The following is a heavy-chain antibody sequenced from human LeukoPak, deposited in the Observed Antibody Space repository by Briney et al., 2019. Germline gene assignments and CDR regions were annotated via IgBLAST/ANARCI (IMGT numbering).Heavy chain of an antibody. CDR3: ASPPNSQYYDILTGYPV. CDR2: IIPIFGTA. D-gene: IGHD3-9*01. J-gene: IGHJ6*02. Sequence: SVKVSCKASGGTFSSYAISWVRQAPGRGLEWMGGIIPIFGTANYAQKFQGRVTITADESTSTAYMELSSLRSEDTAVYYCASPPNSQYYDILTGYPVWGQGTTVTVSS. V-gene: IGHV1-69*01. CDR1: GGTFSSYA.